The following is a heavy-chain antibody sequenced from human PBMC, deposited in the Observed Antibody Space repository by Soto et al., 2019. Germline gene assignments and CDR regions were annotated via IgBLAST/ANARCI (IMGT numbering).Heavy chain of an antibody. CDR3: ARVGVYVVKSGMDV. Sequence: SETLSLTCTVSGGSISSGGYYWSRIRQHPGKGLEWIGYIYYSGSTYYNPSLKSRVTISVDTSKNQFSLKLSSVTAADTAVYYCARVGVYVVKSGMDVWGQGTTVTVSS. V-gene: IGHV4-31*03. J-gene: IGHJ6*02. D-gene: IGHD3-22*01. CDR2: IYYSGST. CDR1: GGSISSGGYY.